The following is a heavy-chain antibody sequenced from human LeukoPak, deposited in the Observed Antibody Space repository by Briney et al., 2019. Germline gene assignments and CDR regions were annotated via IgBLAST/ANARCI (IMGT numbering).Heavy chain of an antibody. CDR2: ISYDGSYQ. D-gene: IGHD6-13*01. CDR1: GFIFSSNG. Sequence: GRSLRLSCVASGFIFSSNGMHWVRQAPGKGLEWVALISYDGSYQHYADSVKGRFTISRDDSMNTLYLQMNSLGAEDTALYYCANVPYSSSWYPGNWGQGTLVTVSS. CDR3: ANVPYSSSWYPGN. V-gene: IGHV3-30*18. J-gene: IGHJ4*02.